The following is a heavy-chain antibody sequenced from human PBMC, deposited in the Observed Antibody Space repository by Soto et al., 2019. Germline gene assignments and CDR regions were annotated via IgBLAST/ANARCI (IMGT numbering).Heavy chain of an antibody. D-gene: IGHD5-18*01. V-gene: IGHV4-34*01. CDR2: INHSGNA. J-gene: IGHJ4*02. Sequence: ETLSLTCAVYGWSFSDYYWSWIRQPPGKGLEWIGEINHSGNANYNPPLKSRVTISVDTSKKQVSLRLSSMTAADTAVYYCARDGYSYGSFDYWGQGTLVTVSS. CDR1: GWSFSDYY. CDR3: ARDGYSYGSFDY.